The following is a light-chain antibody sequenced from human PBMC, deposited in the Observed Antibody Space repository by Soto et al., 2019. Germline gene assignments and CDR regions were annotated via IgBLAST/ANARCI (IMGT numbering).Light chain of an antibody. Sequence: QSALTQPASVSGSPGQSITISCTGTSSDVGGYDYVSWYQQHPGKAPKVMIYDVSNRPSGVSNRFSASKSGNTASLTISGLQAEDEADYYCSSYTSSSTTAFGSGTKLTVL. CDR2: DVS. CDR3: SSYTSSSTTA. V-gene: IGLV2-14*01. CDR1: SSDVGGYDY. J-gene: IGLJ1*01.